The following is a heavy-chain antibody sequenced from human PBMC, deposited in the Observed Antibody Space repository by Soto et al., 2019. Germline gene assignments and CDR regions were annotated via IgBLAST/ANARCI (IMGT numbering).Heavy chain of an antibody. Sequence: GGSLRLSCAASGFTFSDYYMNWIRQAPGKGLEWVSSIGNSGDTNYAGSVKGRFTISRENDRNALYLQMNSLRGGDTAVYFCVRAGVAPYYYYGMDVWGQGTTVTVSS. CDR3: VRAGVAPYYYYGMDV. V-gene: IGHV3-13*01. D-gene: IGHD2-8*01. J-gene: IGHJ6*02. CDR1: GFTFSDYY. CDR2: IGNSGDT.